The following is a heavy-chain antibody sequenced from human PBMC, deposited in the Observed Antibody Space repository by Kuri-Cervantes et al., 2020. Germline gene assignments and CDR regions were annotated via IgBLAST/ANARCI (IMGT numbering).Heavy chain of an antibody. D-gene: IGHD3-3*01. J-gene: IGHJ2*01. Sequence: ASVKVSCKASGYTFTSYGITWVRQAPGQGLEWMGWISAYNGDTRYEQKLQGRVAIIPDTPTTTVYMQLRSLRADDTAVYYCVRVPPSWNGYYAADHWGRGTLVTVSS. CDR3: VRVPPSWNGYYAADH. CDR1: GYTFTSYG. V-gene: IGHV1-18*01. CDR2: ISAYNGDT.